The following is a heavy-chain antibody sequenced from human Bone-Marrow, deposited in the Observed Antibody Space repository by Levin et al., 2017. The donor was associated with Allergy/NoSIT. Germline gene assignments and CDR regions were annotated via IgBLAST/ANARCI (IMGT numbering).Heavy chain of an antibody. CDR2: IYPGDSET. CDR3: ARHRGQGWDLASNI. CDR1: GYSFSTYW. D-gene: IGHD1-26*01. V-gene: IGHV5-51*01. Sequence: GGSLRLSCKGSGYSFSTYWIGWVRQMPGKGLEWMGIIYPGDSETRYSPSFQGQVTFSVDKSINTAFLQWNSLRASDTAMYYCARHRGQGWDLASNIWGQGTVVIVSS. J-gene: IGHJ3*02.